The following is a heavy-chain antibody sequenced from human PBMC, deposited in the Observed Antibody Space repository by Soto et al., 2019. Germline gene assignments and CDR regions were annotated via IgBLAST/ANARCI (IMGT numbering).Heavy chain of an antibody. CDR1: GGSISSGGYY. D-gene: IGHD3-22*01. V-gene: IGHV4-31*03. CDR3: ARDADYDSSGYYSFDY. CDR2: IYYSGST. J-gene: IGHJ4*02. Sequence: PSETLSLTCTVSGGSISSGGYYWSWIRQHPGKGLEWIGYIYYSGSTYYNPSLKSRVTISVDTSKNQFSLKLSSVTAADTAVYYCARDADYDSSGYYSFDYWGQGTLVTVYS.